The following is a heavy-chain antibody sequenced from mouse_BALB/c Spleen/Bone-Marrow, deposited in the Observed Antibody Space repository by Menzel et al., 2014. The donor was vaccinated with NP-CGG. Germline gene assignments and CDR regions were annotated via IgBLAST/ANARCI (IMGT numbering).Heavy chain of an antibody. CDR2: IDPANGNT. V-gene: IGHV14-3*02. CDR1: GFNIKDTY. J-gene: IGHJ4*01. D-gene: IGHD1-1*01. CDR3: ALLLRYYAMDY. Sequence: EVQGVESGAELVKPGASVKLSCPASGFNIKDTYMHWVKQRPEQGLEWIGRIDPANGNTKYDPKFQGKATVTADTSSNTAYLQLSSLTSEDTAVYYCALLLRYYAMDYWGQGTSVTVSS.